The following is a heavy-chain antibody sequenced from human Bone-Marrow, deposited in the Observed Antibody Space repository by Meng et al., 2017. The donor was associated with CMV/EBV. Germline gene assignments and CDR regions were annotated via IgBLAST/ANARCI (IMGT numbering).Heavy chain of an antibody. CDR1: GFTLSSYW. V-gene: IGHV3-7*01. Sequence: GGSLRLSCAASGFTLSSYWMSWVRQSPGKGLEWVAHIKQDGSEKYYVDSVKGRFTISRDNAKKSLYLQMNSLRAEDTAGYYCARPRTYCSSISCYKTSVYWGQGTLVTVSS. CDR2: IKQDGSEK. D-gene: IGHD2-2*02. J-gene: IGHJ4*02. CDR3: ARPRTYCSSISCYKTSVY.